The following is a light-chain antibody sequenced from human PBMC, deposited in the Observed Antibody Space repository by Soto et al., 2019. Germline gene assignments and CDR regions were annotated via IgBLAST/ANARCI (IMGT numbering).Light chain of an antibody. V-gene: IGLV2-14*03. CDR1: SSDIGGYKY. Sequence: QSALTQPASVSGSPGQSITISCTGTSSDIGGYKYVSWYQQHPGEAPKLIIYDVTNRPSGVSNRFSGFKSGNTASLTISGLQTEDEADYYCSSYTGSNTVTFGGGTKVTVL. CDR3: SSYTGSNTVT. CDR2: DVT. J-gene: IGLJ2*01.